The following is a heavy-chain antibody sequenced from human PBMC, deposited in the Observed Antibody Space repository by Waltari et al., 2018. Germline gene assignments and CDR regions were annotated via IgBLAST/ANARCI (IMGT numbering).Heavy chain of an antibody. CDR3: ARGGYNWNY. D-gene: IGHD1-20*01. V-gene: IGHV4-61*01. CDR2: IYYSGST. J-gene: IGHJ4*02. CDR1: GYSISSGYY. Sequence: QVQLQESGPGLVKPSETLSLTCAVSGYSISSGYYWGWIRQPPGKGLEWIGYIYYSGSTNYNPALKSRVTISVDTSKNQFSLKLSSVTAADTAVYYCARGGYNWNYWGQGTLVTVSS.